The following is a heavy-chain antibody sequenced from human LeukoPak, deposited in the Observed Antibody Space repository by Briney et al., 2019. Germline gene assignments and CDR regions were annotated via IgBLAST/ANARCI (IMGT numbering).Heavy chain of an antibody. V-gene: IGHV1-24*01. CDR3: ATGIQLWLLFDY. CDR1: GYTFTSYY. D-gene: IGHD5-18*01. Sequence: ASVKVSCKASGYTFTSYYMHWVRQAPGKGLEWMGGFDPEDGETIYAQKFQGRVTMTEDTSTDTAYMELSSLRSEDTAVYYCATGIQLWLLFDYWGQGTLVTVSS. J-gene: IGHJ4*02. CDR2: FDPEDGET.